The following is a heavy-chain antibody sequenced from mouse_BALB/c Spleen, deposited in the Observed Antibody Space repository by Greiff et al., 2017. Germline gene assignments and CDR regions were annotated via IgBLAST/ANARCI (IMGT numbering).Heavy chain of an antibody. Sequence: QVQLQQSGPGLVAPSQSLSITCTVSGFSLTSYGVHWVRQPPGKGLEWLGVIWAGGSTNYNSALMSRLSISKDNSKSQVFLKMNSLQTDDTAMYYCARDNYGSSLYAMDYWGQGTSVTVAS. V-gene: IGHV2-9*02. J-gene: IGHJ4*01. CDR3: ARDNYGSSLYAMDY. CDR2: IWAGGST. D-gene: IGHD1-1*01. CDR1: GFSLTSYG.